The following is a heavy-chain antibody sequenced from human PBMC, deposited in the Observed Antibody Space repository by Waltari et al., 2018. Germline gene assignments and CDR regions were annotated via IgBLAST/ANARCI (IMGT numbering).Heavy chain of an antibody. CDR1: GGTFSSYA. CDR2: IIPILGTA. Sequence: QVQLVQSGAEVKKPGSSVKVSCKASGGTFSSYAISWVGKAPGQGLEGMGRIIPILGTANYAQEFQGKVKITADKSTSTAYMELSSMRSEDTAVYYCARDLGEMATNGWGQGTLVTVSS. CDR3: ARDLGEMATNG. J-gene: IGHJ4*02. D-gene: IGHD1-1*01. V-gene: IGHV1-69*08.